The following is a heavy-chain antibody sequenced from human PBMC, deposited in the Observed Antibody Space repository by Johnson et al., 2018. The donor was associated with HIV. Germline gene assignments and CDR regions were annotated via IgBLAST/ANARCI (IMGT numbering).Heavy chain of an antibody. CDR2: IKEDGSED. V-gene: IGHV3-7*05. CDR1: GFTFGNYW. CDR3: ARDGVYSSPHDAFDI. D-gene: IGHD6-13*01. Sequence: VQLVESGGGLVQPGGSLRLSCAASGFTFGNYWMSCVRQAPGKGLEWLANIKEDGSEDYYVDSLKGRFTISRDNAQKSLYLQMDSLRVEDSAVYYCARDGVYSSPHDAFDIWGQGTMVTVSS. J-gene: IGHJ3*02.